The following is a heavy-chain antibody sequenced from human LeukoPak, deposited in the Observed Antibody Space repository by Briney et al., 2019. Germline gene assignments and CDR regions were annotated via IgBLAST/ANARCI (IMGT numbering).Heavy chain of an antibody. CDR3: ARDYGIAVAGTGDY. J-gene: IGHJ4*02. CDR2: ISAYNGNT. D-gene: IGHD6-19*01. CDR1: VYTFTSYG. V-gene: IGHV1-18*01. Sequence: ASVKVSCNASVYTFTSYGISWVRQAPGQGLEWMGWISAYNGNTNYAQKLQGRVTMTTDTSTSTAYMELRSLRSDDTAVYYCARDYGIAVAGTGDYWGQGTLVTVSS.